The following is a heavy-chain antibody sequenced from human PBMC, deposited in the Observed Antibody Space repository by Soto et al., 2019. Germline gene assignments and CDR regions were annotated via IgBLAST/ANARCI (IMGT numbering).Heavy chain of an antibody. D-gene: IGHD3-10*01. V-gene: IGHV6-1*01. CDR2: TYYRSKWYY. Sequence: QVQLQQSGPGLVKPSQTLSLTCAISGDSVSSNSAAWNWIRQSPSRGLEWLGRTYYRSKWYYDYAVSVKXXIXIXXDTSKNQFSLQLNSVTPEDTAVYYCAREWFDGFDIWGQGTMVTVSS. CDR1: GDSVSSNSAA. J-gene: IGHJ3*02. CDR3: AREWFDGFDI.